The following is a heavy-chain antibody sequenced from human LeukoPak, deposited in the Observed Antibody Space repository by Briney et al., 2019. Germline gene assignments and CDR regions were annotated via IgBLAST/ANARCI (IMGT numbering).Heavy chain of an antibody. J-gene: IGHJ4*02. D-gene: IGHD5-24*01. CDR2: VTGSGDNT. Sequence: GGSLRLSRAASGFTFSSCAMTWVRQAPGKGLEWVSTVTGSGDNTYYADSVRGRFTISRDNSRNTLYLQVNSLSPEDTAVYYCANGPHTNYAYNFDRWGQGTLVTVSS. CDR1: GFTFSSCA. V-gene: IGHV3-23*01. CDR3: ANGPHTNYAYNFDR.